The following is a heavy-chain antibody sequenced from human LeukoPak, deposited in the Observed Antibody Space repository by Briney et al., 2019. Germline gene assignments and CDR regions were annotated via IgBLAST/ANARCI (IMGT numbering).Heavy chain of an antibody. V-gene: IGHV4-39*07. CDR1: GGSISSGSYY. CDR2: IYYSGTT. CDR3: ARDRPGGSSLDY. J-gene: IGHJ4*02. Sequence: SETLSLTCTVSGGSISSGSYYWGWIRQPPGKGLEWIGSIYYSGTTYYNPSLKSRVTISVDTSQNQFSLKLSSVTAADTAVYYCARDRPGGSSLDYWGQGTLVTVSS. D-gene: IGHD6-13*01.